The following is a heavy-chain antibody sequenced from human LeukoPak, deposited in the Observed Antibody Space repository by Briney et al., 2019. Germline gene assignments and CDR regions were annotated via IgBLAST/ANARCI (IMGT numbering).Heavy chain of an antibody. CDR2: ISWDGGST. D-gene: IGHD2-2*02. CDR1: GFTFDDYA. Sequence: GGSLRLSCAASGFTFDDYAVRWVRQAPGKGLEWVSLISWDGGSTYYADSVKGRFTISRDNSKNSLYLQMNSLRAEDTALYYCAKEGSGCSSTSCYRGGNWFDPWGQGTLVTVSS. V-gene: IGHV3-43D*04. CDR3: AKEGSGCSSTSCYRGGNWFDP. J-gene: IGHJ5*02.